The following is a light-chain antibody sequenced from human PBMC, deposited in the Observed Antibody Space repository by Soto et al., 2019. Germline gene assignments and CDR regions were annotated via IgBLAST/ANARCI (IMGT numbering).Light chain of an antibody. J-gene: IGKJ2*01. CDR1: QSVNRY. V-gene: IGKV3-15*01. CDR3: QQYNTWYT. Sequence: EIVMTQSPATLSVSPGETATLSCRASQSVNRYLAWYQQKPGQAPRPLVYGASTRATGIPARFSGSGSGTEFTLTISNLQSEDFAVYYCQQYNTWYTFGQGTRLEI. CDR2: GAS.